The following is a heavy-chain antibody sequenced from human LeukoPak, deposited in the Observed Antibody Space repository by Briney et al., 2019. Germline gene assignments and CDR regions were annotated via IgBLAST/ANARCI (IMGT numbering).Heavy chain of an antibody. CDR1: GFTFSSYA. J-gene: IGHJ4*02. V-gene: IGHV3-23*01. CDR3: ARDRNYYDSSGPFDH. Sequence: PGGSLRLSCAASGFTFSSYAMSWVRQAPGKGLEWVSAISGSGGSTYYADSVKGRFTISRDNSKNTLYLQMNSLRAEDTAVYYCARDRNYYDSSGPFDHWGQGTLVTVSS. D-gene: IGHD3-22*01. CDR2: ISGSGGST.